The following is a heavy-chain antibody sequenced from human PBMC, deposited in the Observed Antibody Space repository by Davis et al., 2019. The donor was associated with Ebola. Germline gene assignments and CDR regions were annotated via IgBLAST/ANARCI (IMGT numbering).Heavy chain of an antibody. V-gene: IGHV5-51*01. Sequence: GESLKISCAASGFTFSSYEMNWVRQAPGKGLEWMGIIYPGDSDTRYSPSFQGQVTISADKSISTAYLQWSSLKASDTAMYYCASTPYYYYGMDVWGQGTTVTVSS. J-gene: IGHJ6*02. CDR1: GFTFSSYE. CDR2: IYPGDSDT. CDR3: ASTPYYYYGMDV.